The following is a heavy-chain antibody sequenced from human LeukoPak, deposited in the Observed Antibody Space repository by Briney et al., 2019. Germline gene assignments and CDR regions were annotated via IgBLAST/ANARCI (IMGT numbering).Heavy chain of an antibody. CDR2: MYSGGST. CDR1: GVTVSSNY. Sequence: GGSLRLSCAASGVTVSSNYMSSVRQAPGRGRVWGSVMYSGGSTYYSDSVKGRLTISRNNSKNTLYLQMNSLRAEDTAVYYCSSGYSSSSTGNDYWGQGTLVTVSS. J-gene: IGHJ4*02. D-gene: IGHD6-6*01. CDR3: SSGYSSSSTGNDY. V-gene: IGHV3-53*04.